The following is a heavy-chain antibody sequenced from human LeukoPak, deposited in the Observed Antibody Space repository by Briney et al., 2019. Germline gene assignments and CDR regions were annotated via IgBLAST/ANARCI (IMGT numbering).Heavy chain of an antibody. CDR3: ARERGPLWFGELSADY. Sequence: ASVKVSCKASGYTFTSYAMHWVRQAPGQRLEWMGWINAGNGNTKYSQKFQGRVTISRDTSASTAYMELSSLRSEDTAVYYCARERGPLWFGELSADYWGQGTLVTVSS. J-gene: IGHJ4*02. D-gene: IGHD3-10*01. V-gene: IGHV1-3*01. CDR1: GYTFTSYA. CDR2: INAGNGNT.